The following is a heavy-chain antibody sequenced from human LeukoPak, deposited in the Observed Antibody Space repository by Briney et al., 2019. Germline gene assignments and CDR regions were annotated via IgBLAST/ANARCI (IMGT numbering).Heavy chain of an antibody. CDR3: ATSIAVAGYYAFDI. CDR2: FDPEDGET. V-gene: IGHV1-24*01. CDR1: GYTLTELS. J-gene: IGHJ3*02. D-gene: IGHD6-19*01. Sequence: ASVKVSCKVSGYTLTELSMHWVRQAPGKGLEWMGGFDPEDGETIYAQKFQGRVTMTEDTSTDTAYMELSSLRPEDTAVYYCATSIAVAGYYAFDIWGQGTMVTVSS.